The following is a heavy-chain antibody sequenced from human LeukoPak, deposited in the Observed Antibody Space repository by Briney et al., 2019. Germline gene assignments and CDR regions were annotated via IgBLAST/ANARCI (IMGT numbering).Heavy chain of an antibody. V-gene: IGHV3-53*01. CDR3: AKDLGLQVGASPFDY. D-gene: IGHD1-26*01. CDR1: GFTVSSNY. Sequence: PGGSLRLSCAASGFTVSSNYMSWVRQAPGKGLEWVSVIYSGGSTYYADSVKGRFTISRDNSKNTLYLQMNSLRAEDTAVYYCAKDLGLQVGASPFDYWGQGTLVTVSS. CDR2: IYSGGST. J-gene: IGHJ4*02.